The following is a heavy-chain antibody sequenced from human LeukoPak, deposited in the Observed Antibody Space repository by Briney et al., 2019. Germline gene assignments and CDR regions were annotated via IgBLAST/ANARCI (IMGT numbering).Heavy chain of an antibody. D-gene: IGHD3-10*01. CDR3: ARHLEPGGDAFDI. Sequence: SETLSLTCTVSGGSISSYYWSWIRQPPGKGLEWIGYIYYSGSTNYNPSLKSRVTISVNTSKNQFSLKLSSVTAADTAVYYCARHLEPGGDAFDIWGQGTMVTVSS. J-gene: IGHJ3*02. CDR1: GGSISSYY. CDR2: IYYSGST. V-gene: IGHV4-59*08.